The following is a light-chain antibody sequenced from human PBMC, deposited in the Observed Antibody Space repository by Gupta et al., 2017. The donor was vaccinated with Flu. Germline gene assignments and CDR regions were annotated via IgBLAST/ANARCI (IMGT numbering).Light chain of an antibody. CDR1: QDISNY. CDR2: DAS. CDR3: QQYDNLPLT. Sequence: DIQMTQSPSSLSASVGDRVTITCQASQDISNYLNWYQQKPGKAPKLLIYDASNLGTGVPSRFSGSGSGTDFTFTISSLQPEDIATYYYQQYDNLPLTFGGGTKVEIK. J-gene: IGKJ4*01. V-gene: IGKV1-33*01.